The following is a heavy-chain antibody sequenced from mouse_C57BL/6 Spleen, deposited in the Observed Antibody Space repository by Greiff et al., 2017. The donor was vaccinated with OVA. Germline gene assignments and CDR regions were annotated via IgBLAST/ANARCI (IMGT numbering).Heavy chain of an antibody. CDR2: IHPNSGST. Sequence: VQLQESGAELVKPGASVKLSCKASGYTFTSYWMHWVKQRPGQGLEWIGMIHPNSGSTNYNEKFKSKATLTVDKSSSTAYMQLSSLTSEDSAVYYCACITTVVDYYAMDYWGQGTSVTVSS. D-gene: IGHD1-1*01. V-gene: IGHV1-64*01. CDR3: ACITTVVDYYAMDY. CDR1: GYTFTSYW. J-gene: IGHJ4*01.